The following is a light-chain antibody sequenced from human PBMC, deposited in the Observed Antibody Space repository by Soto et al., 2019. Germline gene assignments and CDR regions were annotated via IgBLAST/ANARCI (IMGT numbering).Light chain of an antibody. V-gene: IGKV3-15*01. CDR2: VAS. CDR3: QQYINWPRT. Sequence: EIVMTQSPATLSVSPGETATLSCRASQSVSSSLAWYQQKPGQAPRLLIYVASTRATGIPARFTGSGSGTEFTLTISSLQSEDFAVYYCQQYINWPRTFGQGTKLEIK. CDR1: QSVSSS. J-gene: IGKJ2*01.